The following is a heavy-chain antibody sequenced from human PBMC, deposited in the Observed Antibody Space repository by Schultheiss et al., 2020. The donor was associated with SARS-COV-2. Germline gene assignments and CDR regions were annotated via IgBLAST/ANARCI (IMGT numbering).Heavy chain of an antibody. CDR2: IWYDGSNK. Sequence: GESLKISCAVSGFIFSDYGMHWVRQATGKGLEWVAVIWYDGSNKYYADSVKGRFTISRDNSKNTLYLQMNSLRDEDTAVYFCARESCSGGSCYSGLPWYFDLWGRGTLVTVSS. J-gene: IGHJ2*01. CDR1: GFIFSDYG. D-gene: IGHD2-15*01. CDR3: ARESCSGGSCYSGLPWYFDL. V-gene: IGHV3-33*01.